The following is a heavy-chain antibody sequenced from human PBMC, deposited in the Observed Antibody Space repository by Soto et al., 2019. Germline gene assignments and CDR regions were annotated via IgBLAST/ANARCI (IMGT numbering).Heavy chain of an antibody. CDR3: ARSPDSSGYYPRWYYYGMDV. Sequence: SETLSLTCAVSGDSIIGTHWWSWVRRPPGKGLEFIGETHHSRGTNYNPSLRSRVTMSLDKSKNQLSLILYSVTAADTGVYYCARSPDSSGYYPRWYYYGMDVWGQGTTVTVSS. CDR1: GDSIIGTHW. D-gene: IGHD3-22*01. CDR2: THHSRGT. V-gene: IGHV4-4*02. J-gene: IGHJ6*02.